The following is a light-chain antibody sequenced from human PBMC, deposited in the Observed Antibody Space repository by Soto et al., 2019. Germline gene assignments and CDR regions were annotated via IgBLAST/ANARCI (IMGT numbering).Light chain of an antibody. CDR3: SAYAGNNNPEI. V-gene: IGLV2-8*01. Sequence: QSVLTQPPSASGSPGQSVTISCTGTSSDVGGHNFVSWYQQHPGKAPKFLIYEVSTRPSGVPDRFSGSKSGITASLTVSGLQADDEAYYYCSAYAGNNNPEIFGGGTKLTVL. J-gene: IGLJ2*01. CDR2: EVS. CDR1: SSDVGGHNF.